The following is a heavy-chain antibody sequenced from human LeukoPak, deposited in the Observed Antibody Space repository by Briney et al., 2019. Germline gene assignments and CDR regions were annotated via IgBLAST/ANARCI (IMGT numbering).Heavy chain of an antibody. CDR1: GGSITSYY. CDR2: IMIGGNT. V-gene: IGHV4-4*07. Sequence: SETLSLTCTASGGSITSYYWSWIRQPAGKGLEWIGQIMIGGNTDYNPSLKSRLTISLDTSKNQFSLKLNSMTAADTAVYYCARGGYNYGYIYWGQGTLVTVSS. J-gene: IGHJ4*02. CDR3: ARGGYNYGYIY. D-gene: IGHD5-18*01.